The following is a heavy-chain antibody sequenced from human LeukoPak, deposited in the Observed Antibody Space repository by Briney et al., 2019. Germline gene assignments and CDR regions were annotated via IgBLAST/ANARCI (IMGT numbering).Heavy chain of an antibody. CDR3: AREVSSKGDY. J-gene: IGHJ4*02. D-gene: IGHD2-2*01. Sequence: ASVKVSCKASGYTFRDYGISWVRQAPGQGLEWMGWISPYNANTNYAQKFQGRVTMTRNTSISTAYMELSSLRSEDTAVYYCAREVSSKGDYWGQGTMVTVSS. V-gene: IGHV1-18*01. CDR1: GYTFRDYG. CDR2: ISPYNANT.